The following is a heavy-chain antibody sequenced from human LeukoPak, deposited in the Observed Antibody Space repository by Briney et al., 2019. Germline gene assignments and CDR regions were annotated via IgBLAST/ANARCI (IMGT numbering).Heavy chain of an antibody. V-gene: IGHV4-59*11. CDR3: ARDEGSPGALDH. CDR1: GVSITSHF. Sequence: SETLSLTCTVSGVSITSHFWSWLRQSPGQGLEWIGHAYFNGITNYNPSLKSRVTISVDTSKNQFSLRLSSVTAADTAVYYCARDEGSPGALDHWGQGTLVTVSS. J-gene: IGHJ4*02. D-gene: IGHD3-10*01. CDR2: AYFNGIT.